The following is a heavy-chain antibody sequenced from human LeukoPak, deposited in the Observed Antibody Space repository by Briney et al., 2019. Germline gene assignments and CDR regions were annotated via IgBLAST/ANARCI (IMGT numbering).Heavy chain of an antibody. CDR1: GYTSTGYN. CDR2: INPNSGGT. CDR3: ARDERTYYHYYYMEV. Sequence: ASVKVSCKASGYTSTGYNLHWVRQAPGQGLEWMGWINPNSGGTKYAQKFQGRVTMTGDTSISTVYMELSRLRSDDSAVYYCARDERTYYHYYYMEVWGKGTTVTVSS. V-gene: IGHV1-2*02. J-gene: IGHJ6*03.